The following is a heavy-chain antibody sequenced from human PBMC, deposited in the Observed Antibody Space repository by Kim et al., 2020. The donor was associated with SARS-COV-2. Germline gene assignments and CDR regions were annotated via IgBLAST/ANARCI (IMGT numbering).Heavy chain of an antibody. Sequence: GGSLRLSCEASGFTFSSYAMRWVRQAPVKGLEWVSSISGNVVITRYIDSVKGRFTISRDNSKSILYMQMSGLRAEDTAVYYCARRRGCASIFDQRCQG. D-gene: IGHD2-8*01. J-gene: IGHJ4*02. CDR1: GFTFSSYA. CDR2: ISGNVVIT. V-gene: IGHV3-23*01. CDR3: ARRRGCASIFDQ.